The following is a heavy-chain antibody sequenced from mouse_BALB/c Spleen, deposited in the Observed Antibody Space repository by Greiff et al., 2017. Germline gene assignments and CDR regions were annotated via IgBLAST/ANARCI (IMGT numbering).Heavy chain of an antibody. J-gene: IGHJ2*01. V-gene: IGHV1-20*02. Sequence: VQLQQSGPELVKPGASVKISCKASGYSFTGYFMNWVMQSHGKSLEWIGRINPYNGDTFYNQKFKGKATLTVDKSSSTAHMELRSLASEDSAVYYCARCGTTTAPYYFDYWGQGTTLTVSS. D-gene: IGHD1-2*01. CDR1: GYSFTGYF. CDR2: INPYNGDT. CDR3: ARCGTTTAPYYFDY.